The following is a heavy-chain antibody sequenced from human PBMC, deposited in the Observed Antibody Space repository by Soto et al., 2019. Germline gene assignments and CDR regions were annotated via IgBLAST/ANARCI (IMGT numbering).Heavy chain of an antibody. CDR3: ARAPRMAPFDI. CDR2: IRNDGSDK. CDR1: GFIFSPYG. J-gene: IGHJ3*02. V-gene: IGHV3-33*08. Sequence: GGSLRLSCAASGFIFSPYGIHWVRQAPGKGLEWVALIRNDGSDKYYAESVTGRFTISRDNSKNTVYLQMNSLRAEDTALYFCARAPRMAPFDIWGQGTMVTVSS.